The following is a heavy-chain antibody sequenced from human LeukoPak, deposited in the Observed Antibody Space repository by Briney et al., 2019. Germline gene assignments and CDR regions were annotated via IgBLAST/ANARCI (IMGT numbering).Heavy chain of an antibody. CDR2: ISGSGGSK. Sequence: GGSLRLSCTASGFTFSMYAMSWVRQAPGKGLEWVSGISGSGGSKYYADSVTGRFAISRDNSNNMLYLQMNSLRAEDTAVYYCARGATVTTLDSWGQGTLVTVSS. V-gene: IGHV3-23*01. CDR1: GFTFSMYA. CDR3: ARGATVTTLDS. J-gene: IGHJ5*01. D-gene: IGHD4-17*01.